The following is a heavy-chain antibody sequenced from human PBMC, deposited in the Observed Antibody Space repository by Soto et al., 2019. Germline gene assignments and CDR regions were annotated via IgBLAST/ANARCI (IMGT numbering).Heavy chain of an antibody. CDR1: GGSISSGDYY. Sequence: SETLSLTCTVSGGSISSGDYYWSWIRQPPGKGLEWIGYIYYSGSTYYNPSLKSRVTISVDTSKNQFSLKLSSVTAADTAVYYCARGEGGTMVRGVIDYWGQGTLVTVSS. CDR3: ARGEGGTMVRGVIDY. V-gene: IGHV4-30-4*01. D-gene: IGHD3-10*01. CDR2: IYYSGST. J-gene: IGHJ4*02.